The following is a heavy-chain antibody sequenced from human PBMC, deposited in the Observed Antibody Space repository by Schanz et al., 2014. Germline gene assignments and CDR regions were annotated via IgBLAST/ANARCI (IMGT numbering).Heavy chain of an antibody. Sequence: EVQLLESGGGLVEPGGSLRLSCAASGFSFSSYAMGWVRQARGKGLEWVSAMNESHSTIYYADSVRGRFTISRDNAENTLFLQMNSLRAEDTAVYYCATGPHIVVAFDYWGQGTLVTVSS. J-gene: IGHJ4*02. D-gene: IGHD2-21*01. V-gene: IGHV3-23*01. CDR3: ATGPHIVVAFDY. CDR1: GFSFSSYA. CDR2: MNESHSTI.